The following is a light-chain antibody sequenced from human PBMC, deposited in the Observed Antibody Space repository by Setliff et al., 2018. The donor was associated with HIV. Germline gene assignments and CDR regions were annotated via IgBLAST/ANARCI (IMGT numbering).Light chain of an antibody. CDR3: QSYDSSLSGYV. CDR1: SSNIGAGYD. J-gene: IGLJ1*01. V-gene: IGLV1-40*01. CDR2: GNS. Sequence: QSVLTQPPSVSGAPGQRVTISCTGSSSNIGAGYDVHWYQQLPGTAPKLLTYGNSNRPSGVPDRFSGSKSGTSASLAITGLQAEDEADYYCQSYDSSLSGYVFGTGTKATVL.